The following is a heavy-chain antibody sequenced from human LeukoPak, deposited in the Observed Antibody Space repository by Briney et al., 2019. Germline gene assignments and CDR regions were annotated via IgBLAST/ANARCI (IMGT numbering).Heavy chain of an antibody. D-gene: IGHD3-16*01. V-gene: IGHV1-69*13. CDR2: IIPFFGAP. CDR1: GGSFSSNV. CDR3: ARGIAGDHDAFDI. J-gene: IGHJ3*02. Sequence: SVKVSRKASGGSFSSNVIRWVRQAPGQGLEWMGGIIPFFGAPNYAQKFQGRVTITADESTSTAYMELSSLRSEDTAVYYCARGIAGDHDAFDIWGQGTMVTVSS.